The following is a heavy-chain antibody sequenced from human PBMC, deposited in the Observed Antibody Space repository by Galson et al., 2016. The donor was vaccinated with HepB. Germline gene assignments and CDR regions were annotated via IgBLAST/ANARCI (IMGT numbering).Heavy chain of an antibody. CDR1: GFIFSTHD. CDR3: GRAQWIPARRSAYFDY. J-gene: IGHJ4*02. D-gene: IGHD5-18*01. V-gene: IGHV3-7*04. CDR2: IKQDGSEK. Sequence: SLRLSCAASGFIFSTHDMHWVRQAPGKGLEWVANIKQDGSEKYFADSVKGRFTISRDNARNSLFLQMDSLRPDDTAVYYCGRAQWIPARRSAYFDYWGQGILVTVSS.